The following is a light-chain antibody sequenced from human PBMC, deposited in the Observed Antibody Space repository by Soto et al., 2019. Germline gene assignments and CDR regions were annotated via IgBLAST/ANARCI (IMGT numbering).Light chain of an antibody. J-gene: IGKJ1*01. Sequence: DLQMTQSPSSVSASVGDSVTITCRGSQVVSDWVAWYQQKRGEASKLLIYGSSSLLSGVPSRSSGTRSGTDFTLTISSLQPEDFATYYCQQANSYPWTFGQGPKV. V-gene: IGKV1-12*01. CDR2: GSS. CDR1: QVVSDW. CDR3: QQANSYPWT.